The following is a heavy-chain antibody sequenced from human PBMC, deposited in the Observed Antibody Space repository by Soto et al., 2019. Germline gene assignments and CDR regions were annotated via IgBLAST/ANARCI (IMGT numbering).Heavy chain of an antibody. CDR2: ISGSGGST. Sequence: PGGSLRLSCAASGFTFSSYSMSWVRQAPGKGLEWVSAISGSGGSTYYADSVKGRFTISRDNSKNTLYLQMNSLRAEDTAVYYCANTVLRYFDWAKGIRYWGQATLVTVSS. D-gene: IGHD3-9*01. V-gene: IGHV3-23*01. CDR1: GFTFSSYS. J-gene: IGHJ4*02. CDR3: ANTVLRYFDWAKGIRY.